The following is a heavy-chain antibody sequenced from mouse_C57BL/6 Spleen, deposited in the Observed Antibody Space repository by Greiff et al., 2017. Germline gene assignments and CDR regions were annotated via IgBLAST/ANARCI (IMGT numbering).Heavy chain of an antibody. CDR3: ARATVVAPHWCFDV. J-gene: IGHJ1*03. Sequence: QVTLKESGPGILQPSQTLSLTCSFSGFSLSTFGMGVGRLRQPSGKGLEWLAHIWWDDAKYYNPALKSRRTISKDTSKNQVFLQIANVDTADTATYCCARATVVAPHWCFDVWGTGTTVTVAS. CDR2: IWWDDAK. CDR1: GFSLSTFGMG. V-gene: IGHV8-8*01. D-gene: IGHD1-1*01.